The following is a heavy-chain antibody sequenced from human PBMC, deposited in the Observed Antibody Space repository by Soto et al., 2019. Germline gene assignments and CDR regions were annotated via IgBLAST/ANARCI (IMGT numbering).Heavy chain of an antibody. V-gene: IGHV4-59*01. Sequence: SETLSLTCTASGGSISSYYWSWIRQPPGKGLEWIGYIYYSGSTNYNPSLKSRVTISVDASKNQFSLKLSSVTAADTAVYYCARDRATAFGFDPWGQGTLVTVSS. CDR2: IYYSGST. CDR3: ARDRATAFGFDP. D-gene: IGHD5-18*01. CDR1: GGSISSYY. J-gene: IGHJ5*02.